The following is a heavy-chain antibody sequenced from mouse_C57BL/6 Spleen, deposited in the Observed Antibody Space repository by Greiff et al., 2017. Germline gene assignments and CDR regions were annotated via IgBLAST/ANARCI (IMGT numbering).Heavy chain of an antibody. Sequence: EVMLVESGGGLVKPGGSLKLSCAASGFTFSSYAMSWVRQTPEKRLEWVATISDGGSYTYYPDNVKGRCTISRDNAKNNLYLQMSHLKSEDTAMYYCAREGLRKVYAMDYWGQGTSVTVSS. CDR1: GFTFSSYA. CDR3: AREGLRKVYAMDY. V-gene: IGHV5-4*01. D-gene: IGHD2-4*01. CDR2: ISDGGSYT. J-gene: IGHJ4*01.